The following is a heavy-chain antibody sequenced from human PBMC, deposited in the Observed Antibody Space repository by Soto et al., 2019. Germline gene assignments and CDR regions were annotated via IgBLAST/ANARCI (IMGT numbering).Heavy chain of an antibody. CDR2: ISGSGGST. CDR1: GFTFSSYA. D-gene: IGHD1-26*01. Sequence: PLGGSLRLSCAASGFTFSSYAMSWVRQAPGKGLEWVSAISGSGGSTYYADSVKGRFTISRDNSKNTLYLQMNSLRAEDTAVYYCAKASEKVPYRYSGSYYKDYYYGMDVWGQGTTVTVSS. J-gene: IGHJ6*02. CDR3: AKASEKVPYRYSGSYYKDYYYGMDV. V-gene: IGHV3-23*01.